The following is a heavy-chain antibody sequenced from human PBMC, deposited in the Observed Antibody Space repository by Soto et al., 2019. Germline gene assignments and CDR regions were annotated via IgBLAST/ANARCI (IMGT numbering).Heavy chain of an antibody. V-gene: IGHV3-48*03. CDR1: GSTFRSSE. J-gene: IGHJ4*02. CDR2: ISKSSSVI. D-gene: IGHD3-16*01. CDR3: AISQDRGGRTTFIY. Sequence: GGSLRLSCAASGSTFRSSEMHWVRQAPGKGLEWVSYISKSSSVIYYADSVKGRFTISRDNAKNLLYLQMNSLRAEGTALYYCAISQDRGGRTTFIYWGQGTQVTVSS.